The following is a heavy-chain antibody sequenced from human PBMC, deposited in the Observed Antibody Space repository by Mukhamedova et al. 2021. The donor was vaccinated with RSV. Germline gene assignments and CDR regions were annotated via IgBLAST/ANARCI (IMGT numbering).Heavy chain of an antibody. J-gene: IGHJ4*02. Sequence: ADSYATAYAASLKGRFTIFRDDSTNTAYLQMNSLKTEDTAVYFCTRHDPSSWEYYFDYWGQGTLVTVSS. V-gene: IGHV3-73*01. D-gene: IGHD6-13*01. CDR3: TRHDPSSWEYYFDY. CDR2: ADSYAT.